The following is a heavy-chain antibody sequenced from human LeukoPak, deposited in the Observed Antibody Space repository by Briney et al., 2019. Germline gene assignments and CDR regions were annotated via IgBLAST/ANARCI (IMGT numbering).Heavy chain of an antibody. D-gene: IGHD3-10*01. CDR2: INSDGVIT. CDR1: GFTFSSYW. CDR3: ATDSTYYYDSGSSGPHFFDY. J-gene: IGHJ4*02. V-gene: IGHV3-74*01. Sequence: GGSLRLSCAASGFTFSSYWMDWVRQAPGKGLVWVSRINSDGVITNYADSVKGRFTISRDNAKNTLSLQMNSLRAEDTAVYYCATDSTYYYDSGSSGPHFFDYWGQGTLVTVSS.